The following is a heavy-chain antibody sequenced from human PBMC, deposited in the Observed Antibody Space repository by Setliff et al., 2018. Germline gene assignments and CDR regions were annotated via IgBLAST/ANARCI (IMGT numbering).Heavy chain of an antibody. CDR2: VNSDETTT. CDR1: GFTLGTYW. CDR3: AKLRYYYDSSGYYYRFDYFYYYMDV. Sequence: GGSLRLSCAASGFTLGTYWMHWVRQVPGKGLVWVSRVNSDETTTTYADSVKGRFTISRDNAKNILYLQMNSLRVEDTAVYYCAKLRYYYDSSGYYYRFDYFYYYMDVWGKGTTVTVSS. J-gene: IGHJ6*03. D-gene: IGHD3-22*01. V-gene: IGHV3-74*01.